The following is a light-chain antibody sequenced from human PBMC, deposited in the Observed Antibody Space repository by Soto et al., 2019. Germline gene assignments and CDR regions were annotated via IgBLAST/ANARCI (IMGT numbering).Light chain of an antibody. Sequence: EIVMTQSPLSLPVTPGEPASISCRSSQSLLHTNGNTYLEWFLQKPGQSPQLLIYLASNRASGVPDRFSGSESGTDFTLKISRVEAEDVGVYYCMQATQGLTFGGGTKVEIK. V-gene: IGKV2-28*01. J-gene: IGKJ4*01. CDR2: LAS. CDR1: QSLLHTNGNTY. CDR3: MQATQGLT.